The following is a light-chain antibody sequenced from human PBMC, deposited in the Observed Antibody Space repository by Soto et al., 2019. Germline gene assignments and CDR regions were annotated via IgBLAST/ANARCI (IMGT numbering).Light chain of an antibody. J-gene: IGKJ5*01. Sequence: EIVLTQSPATLSLSPGERATLSCRASQSVSSYLAWYQQKPGQAPRLLIYDASDRATGIPARFSGSGSGTDFTLTITGLEPEDSAVYYCQQRSNWPPRTFGQGTRLAIK. CDR1: QSVSSY. V-gene: IGKV3-11*01. CDR3: QQRSNWPPRT. CDR2: DAS.